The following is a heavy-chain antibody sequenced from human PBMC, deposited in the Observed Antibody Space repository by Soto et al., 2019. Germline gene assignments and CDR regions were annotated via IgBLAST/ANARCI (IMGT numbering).Heavy chain of an antibody. D-gene: IGHD2-2*02. CDR3: ARGIVVVPAAIRRGAFDI. J-gene: IGHJ3*02. Sequence: PSETLSLTCTVSGGSISSGDYYWSWIRQPPGKGLEWIGYIYYSGSTYYNPSLKSRVTISVDTSKNQFSLKLSSVTAADTAVYYCARGIVVVPAAIRRGAFDIWGQGTMVTVSS. CDR2: IYYSGST. V-gene: IGHV4-30-4*01. CDR1: GGSISSGDYY.